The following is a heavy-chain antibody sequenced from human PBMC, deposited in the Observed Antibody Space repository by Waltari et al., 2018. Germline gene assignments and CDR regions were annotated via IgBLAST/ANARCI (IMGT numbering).Heavy chain of an antibody. J-gene: IGHJ4*02. D-gene: IGHD2-2*01. CDR2: ISGGRGRLT. V-gene: IGHV3-11*01. CDR3: SRGSSSDS. Sequence: SDWYMAWSRHAPGKGLEWVSSISGGRGRLTYYADSVKGRFTISRDNAKNSRHLQMNSLRAEDTAVYYCSRGSSSDSWGQGTLVTVS. CDR1: SDWY.